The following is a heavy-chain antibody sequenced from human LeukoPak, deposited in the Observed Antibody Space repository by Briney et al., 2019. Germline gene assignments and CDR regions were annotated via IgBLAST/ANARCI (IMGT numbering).Heavy chain of an antibody. J-gene: IGHJ4*02. D-gene: IGHD4-23*01. CDR3: ARELRWGNSIDY. CDR1: GGSISSSSYY. Sequence: SETLSLTCTVSGGSISSSSYYWGWIRQPPGKGLEWIGYIYYSGTTNYNPSLRSRVTISIDTSKNQFSLKLSSVTAADTAVYYCARELRWGNSIDYWGQETLVTVSS. V-gene: IGHV4-61*01. CDR2: IYYSGTT.